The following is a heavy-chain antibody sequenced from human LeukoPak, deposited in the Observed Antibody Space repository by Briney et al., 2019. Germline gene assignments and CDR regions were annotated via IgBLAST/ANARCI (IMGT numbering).Heavy chain of an antibody. Sequence: PSETLSLTCAVYGGSFSGYYWSWIRQPPGKGLEWIGEINHSGSTNHNPSLKSRVTISVDTSKNQFSLKLSSVTAADTAVYYCARRGEGSGWFLYYYMDVWGKGTTVTISS. CDR1: GGSFSGYY. D-gene: IGHD6-19*01. V-gene: IGHV4-34*01. CDR2: INHSGST. J-gene: IGHJ6*03. CDR3: ARRGEGSGWFLYYYMDV.